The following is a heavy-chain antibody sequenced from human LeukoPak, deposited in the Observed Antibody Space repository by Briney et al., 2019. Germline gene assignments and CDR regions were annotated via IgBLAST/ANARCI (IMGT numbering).Heavy chain of an antibody. D-gene: IGHD2-15*01. CDR1: GGTFSSYA. J-gene: IGHJ3*02. CDR2: IIPIFGTA. V-gene: IGHV1-69*13. Sequence: SVKVSCKASGGTFSSYAISWARQAPGQGLEWMGGIIPIFGTANYAQKFQGRVTITADESTSTAYMELSSLRSEDTAVYYCAREVAATHDAFDIWGQGTMVTVSS. CDR3: AREVAATHDAFDI.